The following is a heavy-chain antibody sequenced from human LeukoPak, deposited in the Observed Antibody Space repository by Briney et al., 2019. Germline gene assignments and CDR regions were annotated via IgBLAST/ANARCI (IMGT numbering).Heavy chain of an antibody. V-gene: IGHV1-8*01. Sequence: ASVKVSCKASGYTFTSYDIDWVRQATGQGLEWMGWMNPNSGNTGYAQKFQGRVTMTRNTSISTAYMELSSLRPEDTAAYYCARSVGCSGGSCYYVDVWGKGTTVTISS. J-gene: IGHJ6*03. D-gene: IGHD2-15*01. CDR1: GYTFTSYD. CDR2: MNPNSGNT. CDR3: ARSVGCSGGSCYYVDV.